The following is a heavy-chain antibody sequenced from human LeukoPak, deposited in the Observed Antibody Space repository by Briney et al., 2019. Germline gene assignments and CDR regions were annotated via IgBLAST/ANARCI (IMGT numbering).Heavy chain of an antibody. CDR3: ARDLEYSSSRPFDY. J-gene: IGHJ4*02. Sequence: GGSLRLSCAASGFTFSSYSMNWVRQAPGKGLEWVSSISSSSSYIYCADSVKGRFTISRDNAKNSLYLQMNSLRAEDTAVYYSARDLEYSSSRPFDYWGQGTLVTVSS. CDR1: GFTFSSYS. D-gene: IGHD6-6*01. CDR2: ISSSSSYI. V-gene: IGHV3-21*01.